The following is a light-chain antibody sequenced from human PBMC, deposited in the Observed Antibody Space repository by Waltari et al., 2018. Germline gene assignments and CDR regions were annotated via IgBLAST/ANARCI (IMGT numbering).Light chain of an antibody. CDR2: LNGDGSH. J-gene: IGLJ3*02. CDR3: QTWATGGV. CDR1: GGHINYA. V-gene: IGLV4-69*01. Sequence: QFVVTQSPSVSASLGASVRLTCTLSGGHINYAIAWHQQRPEKGLRFLIKLNGDGSHTKGDGIPDRFSASSSGSDYYLTISSLQSEDEADYYCQTWATGGVFGGGTKLTVL.